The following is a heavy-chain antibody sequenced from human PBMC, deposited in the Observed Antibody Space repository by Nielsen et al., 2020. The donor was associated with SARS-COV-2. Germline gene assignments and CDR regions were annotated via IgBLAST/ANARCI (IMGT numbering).Heavy chain of an antibody. V-gene: IGHV4-31*03. D-gene: IGHD3-3*01. Sequence: SETLSLTCTVSGGSISSGGYYWSWIRQHPGKGLEWIGYIYYSGSTYYNPSLKSRVTISVDKSKNQFSLKLSSVTAADTAVYYCARTGLRFLEWLLSSAQDSWFDPWGQGTLVTVSS. J-gene: IGHJ5*02. CDR2: IYYSGST. CDR3: ARTGLRFLEWLLSSAQDSWFDP. CDR1: GGSISSGGYY.